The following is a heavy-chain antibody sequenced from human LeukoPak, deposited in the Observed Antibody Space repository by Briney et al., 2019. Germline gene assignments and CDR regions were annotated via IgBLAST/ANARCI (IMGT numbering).Heavy chain of an antibody. Sequence: SETLSLTCAVYGGSFSGYYWSWIRQPPGKGLEWIGEINHSGSTNYNPSLKGRVTISVDTSKNQFSLKLSSVTAADTAVYYCARGRPYYYYYMDVWGKGTTVTVSS. V-gene: IGHV4-34*01. J-gene: IGHJ6*03. D-gene: IGHD6-6*01. CDR3: ARGRPYYYYYMDV. CDR1: GGSFSGYY. CDR2: INHSGST.